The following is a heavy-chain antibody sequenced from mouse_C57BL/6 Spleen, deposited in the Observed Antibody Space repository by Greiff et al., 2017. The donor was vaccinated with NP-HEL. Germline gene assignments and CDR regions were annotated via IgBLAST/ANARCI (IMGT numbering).Heavy chain of an antibody. J-gene: IGHJ1*03. Sequence: VQLQQPGAELVRPGSSVKLSCKASGYTFTSYWMHWVKQRPIQGLEWIGNIDPSDSETHYNQKFKDKATLTVDKSSSTAYMQLSSLTSEDSAVYYCARGYGNDWYFDVWGTGTTVTVSS. CDR1: GYTFTSYW. CDR3: ARGYGNDWYFDV. D-gene: IGHD2-10*02. V-gene: IGHV1-52*01. CDR2: IDPSDSET.